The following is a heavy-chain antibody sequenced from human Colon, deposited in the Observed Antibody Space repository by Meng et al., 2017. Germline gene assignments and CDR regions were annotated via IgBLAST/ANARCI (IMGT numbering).Heavy chain of an antibody. CDR3: ARGRVVVVASPSDY. CDR2: ISSSSS. V-gene: IGHV3-21*01. D-gene: IGHD2-15*01. Sequence: EVQLVESGGGLVKPGRSLRLSCAASGFTFSSYSMNWVRQAPGKGLEWVSSISSSSSYADSVKGRFTISRDNAKNSLYLQMNSLRAEDTAVYYCARGRVVVVASPSDYWGQGTLVTVSS. J-gene: IGHJ4*02. CDR1: GFTFSSYS.